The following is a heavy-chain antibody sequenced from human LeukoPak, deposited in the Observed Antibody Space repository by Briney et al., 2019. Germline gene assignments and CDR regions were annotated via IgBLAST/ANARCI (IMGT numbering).Heavy chain of an antibody. CDR3: ARDPVGATSFDY. D-gene: IGHD1-26*01. J-gene: IGHJ4*02. V-gene: IGHV3-74*01. Sequence: PGGSLRLSCAVSGFTFSSYWMHWVRQAPGKGLVWVSHIKTDGSTTAYADSVKGRFTISRDNAKNTLYLQMNSLRAEDTGVYYCARDPVGATSFDYWGQGTLVTVSS. CDR1: GFTFSSYW. CDR2: IKTDGSTT.